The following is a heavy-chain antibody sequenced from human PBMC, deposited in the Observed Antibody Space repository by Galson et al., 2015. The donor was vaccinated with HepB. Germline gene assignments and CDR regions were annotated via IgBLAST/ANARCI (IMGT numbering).Heavy chain of an antibody. CDR1: GFTFSGYS. CDR3: ARDDYGDYFWFDP. Sequence: SLRLSCAASGFTFSGYSMNWVRQAPGKGLEWVSSISSSSSYIYYADSVKGRFTISRDNAKNSLYLQMNSLRAEDTAVYYCARDDYGDYFWFDPWGQGTLVTVSS. V-gene: IGHV3-21*01. J-gene: IGHJ5*02. CDR2: ISSSSSYI. D-gene: IGHD4-17*01.